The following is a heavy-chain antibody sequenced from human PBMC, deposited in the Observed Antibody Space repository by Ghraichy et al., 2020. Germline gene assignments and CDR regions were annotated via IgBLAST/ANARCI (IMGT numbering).Heavy chain of an antibody. J-gene: IGHJ4*02. CDR2: ISSSGSTI. V-gene: IGHV3-11*01. Sequence: GESLNISCAASGFTFSDYYMSWIRQAPGKGLEWVSYISSSGSTIYYADSVKGRFTISRDNAKNSLYLQMNSLRAEDTAVYYCARGRGVVSDFDYWGQGTLVTVSS. D-gene: IGHD3-10*01. CDR3: ARGRGVVSDFDY. CDR1: GFTFSDYY.